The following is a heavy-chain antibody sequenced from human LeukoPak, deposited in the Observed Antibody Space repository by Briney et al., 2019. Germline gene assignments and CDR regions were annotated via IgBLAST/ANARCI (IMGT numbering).Heavy chain of an antibody. CDR1: GDSISTFY. CDR2: FYTSGSA. J-gene: IGHJ3*02. V-gene: IGHV4-4*07. Sequence: SETLSLTCTVFGDSISTFYWSWIRQPAGKGLEWIGRFYTSGSANYNASLKSRVTMSVDTSKNQFSLKLSSVTAADTAVYYCAREVYYDSSGLNAFDIWGQGSMVTVSS. CDR3: AREVYYDSSGLNAFDI. D-gene: IGHD3-22*01.